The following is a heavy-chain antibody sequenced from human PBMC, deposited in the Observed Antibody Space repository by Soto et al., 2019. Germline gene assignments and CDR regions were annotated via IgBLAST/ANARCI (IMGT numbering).Heavy chain of an antibody. CDR1: GYTFTSYG. CDR3: ARGSRGYCSGGSCQLPLSLFDY. CDR2: ISAYNGNT. J-gene: IGHJ4*02. D-gene: IGHD2-15*01. Sequence: ASVKVCCTASGYTFTSYGISWVRHAPGQGLEWMGWISAYNGNTNYAQKLQGRVTMTTDTSTSTAYMELRSLRSDDTAVYYCARGSRGYCSGGSCQLPLSLFDYWSQGTLDTGSS. V-gene: IGHV1-18*01.